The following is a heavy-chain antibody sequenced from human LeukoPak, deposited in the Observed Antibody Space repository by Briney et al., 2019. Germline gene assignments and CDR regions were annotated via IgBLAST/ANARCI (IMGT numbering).Heavy chain of an antibody. Sequence: SETLSLTCAVYGGSFSGYYWSWIRQPPGKGLEWIGEINHSGSTNYNPSLKSRVTISVDTSKNQFSLKLSSVTAADTAVYYCARRDCSGGSCYDYWGQGTLVTVSP. V-gene: IGHV4-34*01. CDR3: ARRDCSGGSCYDY. CDR2: INHSGST. J-gene: IGHJ4*02. D-gene: IGHD2-15*01. CDR1: GGSFSGYY.